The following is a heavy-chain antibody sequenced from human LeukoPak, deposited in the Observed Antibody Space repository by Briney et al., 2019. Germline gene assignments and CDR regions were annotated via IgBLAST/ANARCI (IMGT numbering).Heavy chain of an antibody. CDR3: AGDIAAVNIPGSRLDP. Sequence: SETLSLTCDVSGASISGYWWSWIRQPPGKGLEWIGYISYSGITNYNPSLKSRVTISVDTSKNQFSLRLRSVTAADTAVYFCAGDIAAVNIPGSRLDPWGQGTLVTVSS. J-gene: IGHJ5*02. CDR2: ISYSGIT. CDR1: GASISGYW. D-gene: IGHD6-13*01. V-gene: IGHV4-59*08.